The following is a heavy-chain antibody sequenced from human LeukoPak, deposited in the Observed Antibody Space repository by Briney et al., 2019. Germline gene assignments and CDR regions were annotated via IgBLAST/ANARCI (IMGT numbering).Heavy chain of an antibody. D-gene: IGHD1-7*01. CDR2: INPRAGST. J-gene: IGHJ6*02. V-gene: IGHV1-46*01. CDR3: ARGRELPYYYGMDV. Sequence: GASVKVSCKASGYTFTSYYMHWARQAPGQGLEWMGVINPRAGSTAYAQRFQDRVTMTRDTSTSTVYMELSGLRSEDTAIYYCARGRELPYYYGMDVWGQGTTVTVSS. CDR1: GYTFTSYY.